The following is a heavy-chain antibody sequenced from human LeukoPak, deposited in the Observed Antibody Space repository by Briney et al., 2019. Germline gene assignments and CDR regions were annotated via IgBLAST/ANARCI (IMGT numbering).Heavy chain of an antibody. V-gene: IGHV3-21*01. J-gene: IGHJ3*02. CDR2: ISSSSSYI. CDR3: ARGKGSTIFGVVPHDAFDI. Sequence: GGSLRLSCAASGFTFSNHPMAWVRQAPGKGLEWVSSISSSSSYIYYADSVKGRFTISRDNAKNSLYLQMNSLRAEDTAVYYCARGKGSTIFGVVPHDAFDIWGQGTMVTVSS. CDR1: GFTFSNHP. D-gene: IGHD3-3*01.